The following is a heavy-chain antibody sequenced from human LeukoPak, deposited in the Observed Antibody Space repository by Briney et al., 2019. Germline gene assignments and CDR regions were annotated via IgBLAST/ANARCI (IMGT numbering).Heavy chain of an antibody. CDR2: IYHSGTT. Sequence: SETLSLTCAVSGGSIGSSNWWSWARQPPGKGLELIGVIYHSGTTNYNPSLKSRVTMSVDKSKNQFSLKLSSVTAADTAIYYCATYFYGDYASYYFDFWGQGTLVIVSS. CDR1: GGSIGSSNW. CDR3: ATYFYGDYASYYFDF. J-gene: IGHJ4*02. D-gene: IGHD4-17*01. V-gene: IGHV4-4*02.